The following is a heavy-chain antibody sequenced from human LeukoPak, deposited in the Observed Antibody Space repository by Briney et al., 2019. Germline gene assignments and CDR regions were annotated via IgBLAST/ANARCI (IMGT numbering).Heavy chain of an antibody. CDR3: ARDPYSGSYGNYYYYFMDV. D-gene: IGHD1-26*01. J-gene: IGHJ6*03. V-gene: IGHV3-30*02. CDR2: IRYDGSNK. Sequence: GGSLRLSCAASGFTFSSYGMHWVRQAPGKGLEWVAFIRYDGSNKYYADSVKGRFTISRDNAKNSLYLQMNSLRAEDTAVYYCARDPYSGSYGNYYYYFMDVWGKGTTVTVSS. CDR1: GFTFSSYG.